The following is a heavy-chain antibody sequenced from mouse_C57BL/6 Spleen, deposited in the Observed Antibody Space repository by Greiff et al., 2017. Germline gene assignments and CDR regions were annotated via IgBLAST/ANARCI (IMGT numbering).Heavy chain of an antibody. CDR1: GFNIKDYY. D-gene: IGHD1-1*01. J-gene: IGHJ1*03. V-gene: IGHV14-2*01. Sequence: EVQLQQSGAELVKPGASVKLSCTASGFNIKDYYMHWVKQRTEQGLEWIGRIDPEDGETKYAPNFQGKATITADTSSNTAYLQLSSLTSEDTAVYYCARGPGLYYYGSGYFDVWGTGTTVTVSS. CDR2: IDPEDGET. CDR3: ARGPGLYYYGSGYFDV.